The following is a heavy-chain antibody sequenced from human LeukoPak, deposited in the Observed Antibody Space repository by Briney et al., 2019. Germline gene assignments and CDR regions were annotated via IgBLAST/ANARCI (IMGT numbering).Heavy chain of an antibody. D-gene: IGHD1-26*01. J-gene: IGHJ5*02. V-gene: IGHV4-39*01. Sequence: SETLSLTCTVSGGSVSSTTYYWGWIRQPPGKGLEWIGSIYYSGRAYYNPSLKSRVIIFVDTSKNQFSLKLSSVTAADTAVYYCTRLGGLSESYHQWANWFDPWGQGTLVTVSS. CDR2: IYYSGRA. CDR3: TRLGGLSESYHQWANWFDP. CDR1: GGSVSSTTYY.